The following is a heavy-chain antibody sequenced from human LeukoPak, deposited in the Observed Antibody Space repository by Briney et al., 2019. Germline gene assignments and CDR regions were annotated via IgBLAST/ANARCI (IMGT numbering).Heavy chain of an antibody. V-gene: IGHV4-59*12. CDR2: IYYAGST. Sequence: PSETLSLTCTVSGGSISSYYWSWIRQPPGKGLEWIGYIYYAGSTNYNPSLKSRVSISVDTSKNQFSLNLSSVTAADTAVYYCARDHSSGNYPTGWFDPWGQGTLVTVSS. CDR1: GGSISSYY. D-gene: IGHD1-26*01. CDR3: ARDHSSGNYPTGWFDP. J-gene: IGHJ5*02.